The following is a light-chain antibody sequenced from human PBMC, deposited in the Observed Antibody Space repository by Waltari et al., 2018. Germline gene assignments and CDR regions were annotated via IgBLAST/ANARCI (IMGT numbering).Light chain of an antibody. J-gene: IGKJ1*01. V-gene: IGKV4-1*01. Sequence: DIVMTQSPDSLAVSLGERATISCRSSQSVLYNSNDKNYLAWYQQKPGQPPRLLIYWASTREAGVPDRCSGSGSWTDFTLTISNLQAEDVAVYYCQQYYRSRTFGQGTKVEIK. CDR3: QQYYRSRT. CDR1: QSVLYNSNDKNY. CDR2: WAS.